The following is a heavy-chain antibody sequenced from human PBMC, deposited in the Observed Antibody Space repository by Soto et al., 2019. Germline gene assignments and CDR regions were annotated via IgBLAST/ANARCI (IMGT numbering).Heavy chain of an antibody. CDR2: ITTDNSNT. CDR1: GYTFTSYG. J-gene: IGHJ4*02. CDR3: ARTRGYSYGYADY. D-gene: IGHD5-18*01. V-gene: IGHV1-18*01. Sequence: VASVKVSCKASGYTFTSYGISWVRRAPGEGLEWMGWITTDNSNTNYAQKFQGRVTMTTDTSTRTAYMELRILTSDDTAVYYCARTRGYSYGYADYWGQGTQVTVSS.